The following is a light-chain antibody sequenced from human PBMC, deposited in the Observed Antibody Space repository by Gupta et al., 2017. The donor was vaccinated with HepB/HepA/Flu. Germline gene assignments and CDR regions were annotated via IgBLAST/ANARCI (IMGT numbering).Light chain of an antibody. J-gene: IGKJ4*01. CDR2: KAS. CDR1: QGIGID. Sequence: DIQITQSPSFLSASVGDRVTITCRASQGIGIDLNWYQQQPGKAPKFLIFKASRVQTGVPSRFSGSGSGTDFTLTISRLQPEDFGTYSCQHGPLLPITFGGGTKVDIK. V-gene: IGKV1-39*01. CDR3: QHGPLLPIT.